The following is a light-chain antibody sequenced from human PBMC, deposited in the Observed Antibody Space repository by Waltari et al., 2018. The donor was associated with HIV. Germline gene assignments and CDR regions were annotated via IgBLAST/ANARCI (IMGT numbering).Light chain of an antibody. V-gene: IGLV2-14*03. Sequence: QSALTQPASVSGSPGQSITISCIGSNTDVGDYNHVAWYQQPPDKAPRLLIYDVTNRPPGVSNRFSCSKSGNTASLAISGLQAEDEADYFCTAYKYSTRSYVFGTGTKVTVL. CDR2: DVT. CDR3: TAYKYSTRSYV. J-gene: IGLJ1*01. CDR1: NTDVGDYNH.